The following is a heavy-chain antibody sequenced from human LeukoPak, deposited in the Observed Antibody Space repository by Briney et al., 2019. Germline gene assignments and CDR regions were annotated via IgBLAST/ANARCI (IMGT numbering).Heavy chain of an antibody. J-gene: IGHJ5*02. CDR2: IYYSGST. D-gene: IGHD2-15*01. CDR3: ARHTGSGISGGSCYLRWFDP. Sequence: SETLSLTCTVSGGSISSSSYYWGWIRQPPGKGLEWIGSIYYSGSTYYNPSLKSRVTISVDTSKNQFSLKLSSVTAADTAVYYCARHTGSGISGGSCYLRWFDPWGQGTLVTVSS. CDR1: GGSISSSSYY. V-gene: IGHV4-39*01.